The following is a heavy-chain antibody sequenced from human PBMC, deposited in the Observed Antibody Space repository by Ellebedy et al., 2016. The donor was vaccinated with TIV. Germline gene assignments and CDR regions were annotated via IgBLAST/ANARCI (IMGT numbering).Heavy chain of an antibody. Sequence: GESLKISCEASGFTVSNDYMTWVRQAPGMGLEGVSSMSSGGVTDYAESVKGRFTISRDDSKHTMYLQMNSLIAEDTAVYYCANWGNDWGQGTLVTVSS. D-gene: IGHD7-27*01. V-gene: IGHV3-53*01. CDR2: MSSGGVT. CDR3: ANWGND. CDR1: GFTVSNDY. J-gene: IGHJ4*02.